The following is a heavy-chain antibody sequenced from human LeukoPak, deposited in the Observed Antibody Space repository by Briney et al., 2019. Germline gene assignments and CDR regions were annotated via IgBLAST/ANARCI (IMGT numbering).Heavy chain of an antibody. Sequence: SGGSLRLSCAASGFTFDDYGMSWVRQAPGKGLEWVSGINWNGGSTGYADSVKGRFTISRDNAKNSLYLQMNSLRAEDTAVYYCARQHGSGSYVLHGLDVWGQGTTVTVSS. V-gene: IGHV3-20*04. CDR3: ARQHGSGSYVLHGLDV. D-gene: IGHD3-10*01. J-gene: IGHJ6*02. CDR2: INWNGGST. CDR1: GFTFDDYG.